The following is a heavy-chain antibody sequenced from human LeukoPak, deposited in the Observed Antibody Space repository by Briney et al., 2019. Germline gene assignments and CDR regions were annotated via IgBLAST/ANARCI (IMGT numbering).Heavy chain of an antibody. J-gene: IGHJ5*02. CDR2: ISYDAINK. Sequence: PGGSLRLSCAASGFTFSGYGMHWVRQAPGKGLEWVAIISYDAINKYYADSVKGRFTISRDNSKNTVYLQMNSLRAEDTAVYYCARDLSRSHWFDPWGQGTLVTVSS. V-gene: IGHV3-30*03. CDR1: GFTFSGYG. CDR3: ARDLSRSHWFDP.